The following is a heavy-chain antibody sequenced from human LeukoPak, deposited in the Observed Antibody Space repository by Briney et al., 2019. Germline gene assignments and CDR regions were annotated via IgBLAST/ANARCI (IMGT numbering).Heavy chain of an antibody. CDR1: GDSMTSYY. D-gene: IGHD3-16*01. V-gene: IGHV4-4*07. CDR2: IHTSGTT. CDR3: ARGDFYDGGGRNWFDP. J-gene: IGHJ5*02. Sequence: SETLSLTCTVSGDSMTSYYWSFIRQPARKGLEWIGRIHTSGTTYYNPSLKSRLMMSVDTSKNQFSLRLTSVTAADTAVYYCARGDFYDGGGRNWFDPWGQGTLVIVSS.